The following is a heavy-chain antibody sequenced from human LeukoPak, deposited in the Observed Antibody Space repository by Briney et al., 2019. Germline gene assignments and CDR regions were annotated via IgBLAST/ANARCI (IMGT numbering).Heavy chain of an antibody. CDR1: GYTFTNYG. Sequence: ASVNVSYKASGYTFTNYGISWVRQAPGQALEWMGVISAYSGNTNYAQNLHGRVTMTTDTSTSTAYRELRSLRSDDTAVYYCGRDRSEDFWSGYSASYLYNWFDPWGQGTLVTVSS. CDR3: GRDRSEDFWSGYSASYLYNWFDP. CDR2: ISAYSGNT. D-gene: IGHD3-3*01. J-gene: IGHJ5*02. V-gene: IGHV1-18*01.